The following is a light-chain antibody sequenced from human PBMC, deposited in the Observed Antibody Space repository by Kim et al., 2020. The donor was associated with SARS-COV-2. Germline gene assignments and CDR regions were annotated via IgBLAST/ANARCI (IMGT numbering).Light chain of an antibody. CDR1: SSNIGTNH. J-gene: IGLJ3*02. Sequence: GQRVPISCSGSSSNIGTNHVNWYQQLPGTAPKLLIYSSHERPSGVPDRFSGSRSGTSASLAISGLQSEDEADYYCAAWDGGLNGVLFGGGTRLTVL. CDR3: AAWDGGLNGVL. CDR2: SSH. V-gene: IGLV1-44*01.